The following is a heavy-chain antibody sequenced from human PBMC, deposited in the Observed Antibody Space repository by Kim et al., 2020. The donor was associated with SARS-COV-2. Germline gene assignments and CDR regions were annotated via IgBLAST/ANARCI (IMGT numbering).Heavy chain of an antibody. Sequence: SETLSLTCAVNGGSFGGYYWSWIRQSPGKRPEWIGEINHSGSTNYHPSLTSRVRMSIDTSRNQFSLQVLSVTAADTAIYYCARMGGHYCSGNSCYSYYHMDVWGKGTTVTVSS. D-gene: IGHD5-18*01. V-gene: IGHV4-34*01. CDR2: INHSGST. CDR1: GGSFGGYY. J-gene: IGHJ6*03. CDR3: ARMGGHYCSGNSCYSYYHMDV.